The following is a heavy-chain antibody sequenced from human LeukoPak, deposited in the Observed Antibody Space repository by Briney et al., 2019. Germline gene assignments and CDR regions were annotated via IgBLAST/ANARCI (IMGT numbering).Heavy chain of an antibody. V-gene: IGHV3-23*01. CDR3: ARGPYCSGGSCYSLGEFDP. J-gene: IGHJ5*02. CDR1: GFTFSSYA. D-gene: IGHD2-15*01. CDR2: ISGSGGST. Sequence: GGSLRLSCAASGFTFSSYAMSWVRQAPGKGLEWVSAISGSGGSTYYADSVKGRFTISRDNSKNTFYLQMNSLRAEDTAVYYCARGPYCSGGSCYSLGEFDPWGQGTLVTVSS.